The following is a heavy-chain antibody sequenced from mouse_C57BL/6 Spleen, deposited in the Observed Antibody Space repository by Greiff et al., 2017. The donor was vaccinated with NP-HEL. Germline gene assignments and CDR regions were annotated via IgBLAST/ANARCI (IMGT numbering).Heavy chain of an antibody. CDR1: GYAFSSSW. CDR3: ARTGNSDY. D-gene: IGHD1-1*02. CDR2: IYPGDGDT. Sequence: QVQLKQSGPELVKPGASVKISCKASGYAFSSSWLNWVKQRPGTGLEWIGRIYPGDGDTNYNGKFKGKATLTADKSSSTAYMQLSSLTSEDSAVYFCARTGNSDYWGQGTTLTVSS. V-gene: IGHV1-82*01. J-gene: IGHJ2*01.